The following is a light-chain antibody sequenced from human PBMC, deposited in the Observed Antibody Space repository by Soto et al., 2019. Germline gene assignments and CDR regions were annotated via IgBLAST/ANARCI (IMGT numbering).Light chain of an antibody. V-gene: IGLV2-14*03. Sequence: QSVLTQPASVSGSPGQSITISCTGTSSDIGGYNYVSWYQQLPGKVPKLIIYDVSNRPSGVSDRFSGSKSGNAASLTISGLQAEDEAEYDCSSYTTTSTLYVFGTGTKLTVL. CDR2: DVS. J-gene: IGLJ1*01. CDR1: SSDIGGYNY. CDR3: SSYTTTSTLYV.